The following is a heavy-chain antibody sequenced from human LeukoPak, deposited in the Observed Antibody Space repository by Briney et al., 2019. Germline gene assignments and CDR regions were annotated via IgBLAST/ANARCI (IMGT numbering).Heavy chain of an antibody. CDR1: GYSISRVYY. Sequence: PPQTLSLTCTVSGYSISRVYYGGWIRQPPGKGLEWIGRIYNSGSTYYNPSLKSRVTISVDTSKNQFSLKLSSVTAADTAVYYCARDPLPLHGRSSWYGPIDYWGQGTLVTVSS. V-gene: IGHV4-38-2*02. D-gene: IGHD6-13*01. CDR2: IYNSGST. J-gene: IGHJ4*02. CDR3: ARDPLPLHGRSSWYGPIDY.